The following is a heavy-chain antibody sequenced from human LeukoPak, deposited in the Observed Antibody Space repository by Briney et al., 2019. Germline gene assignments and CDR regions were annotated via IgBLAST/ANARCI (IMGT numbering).Heavy chain of an antibody. CDR1: GFTFSSYW. CDR3: ARGKWLQFKNQYYFDY. D-gene: IGHD5-24*01. Sequence: PGGSLRLSCAASGFTFSSYWMSWVRQAPGKGLEWVANIKQDGSEKYYVDSVKGRFTISRDNAKNSLYLQMNSLRAEDTAVYYCARGKWLQFKNQYYFDYWGQGTLVTVSS. CDR2: IKQDGSEK. J-gene: IGHJ4*02. V-gene: IGHV3-7*01.